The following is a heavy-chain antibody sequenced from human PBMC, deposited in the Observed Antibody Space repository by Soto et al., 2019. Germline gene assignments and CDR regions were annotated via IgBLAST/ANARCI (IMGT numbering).Heavy chain of an antibody. Sequence: TLSNSGTVSGGSSRSGGYYGSWIRQHPGKGLECIGYIYYSGSTYYNPSFKSRVTISVDTSENQFSLKLSSVTAADTAVYYCARYGSGTYYPTTFDYWGQGTLVTGSS. CDR2: IYYSGST. CDR3: ARYGSGTYYPTTFDY. D-gene: IGHD3-10*01. CDR1: GGSSRSGGYY. J-gene: IGHJ4*02. V-gene: IGHV4-31*03.